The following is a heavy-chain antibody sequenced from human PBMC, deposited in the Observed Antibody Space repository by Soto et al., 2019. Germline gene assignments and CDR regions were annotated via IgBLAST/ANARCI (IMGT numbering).Heavy chain of an antibody. D-gene: IGHD3-22*01. Sequence: ASVKVSCKSSGYTFSSYGVSWVRQAPGQGLEWLGWISTYTGNTKHAQKFQDRVTLTTEASTSTAYMELRSLRSDDTAVYYCARGVYYDSSGPSFDPWGQGTLVTVSS. J-gene: IGHJ5*02. CDR3: ARGVYYDSSGPSFDP. CDR2: ISTYTGNT. CDR1: GYTFSSYG. V-gene: IGHV1-18*04.